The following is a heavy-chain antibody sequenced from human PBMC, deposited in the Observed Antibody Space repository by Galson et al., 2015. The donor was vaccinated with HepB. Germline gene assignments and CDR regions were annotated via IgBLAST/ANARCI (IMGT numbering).Heavy chain of an antibody. CDR2: ISYDGSNK. Sequence: SLRLSCAASGFTFSSYAMHWVRQAPGKGLEWVAVISYDGSNKYYADSVKGRFTISRDNSKNTLYLQMNSLRAEDTAVYYCARFTVKYWFDPWGQGTLVTVSS. V-gene: IGHV3-30*14. J-gene: IGHJ5*02. D-gene: IGHD4-17*01. CDR1: GFTFSSYA. CDR3: ARFTVKYWFDP.